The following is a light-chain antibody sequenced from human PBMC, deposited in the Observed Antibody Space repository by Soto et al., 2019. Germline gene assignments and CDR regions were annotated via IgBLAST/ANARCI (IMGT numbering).Light chain of an antibody. V-gene: IGLV2-8*01. CDR1: SSDVGGYNY. CDR2: EVN. Sequence: ALTQPPSASGSPGQSVAISCTGTSSDVGGYNYVSWYQQHPGKAPKLMIYEVNKRPSGVPDRFSGSKSGNTASLTVSGLQAEDEADYYCSSYTSDWGVFGTGTKVTVL. J-gene: IGLJ1*01. CDR3: SSYTSDWGV.